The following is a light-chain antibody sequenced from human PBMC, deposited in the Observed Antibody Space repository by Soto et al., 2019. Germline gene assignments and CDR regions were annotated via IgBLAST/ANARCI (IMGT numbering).Light chain of an antibody. Sequence: DIEMTQSPSSLSASVGDRVTISCRTSQTINNNLNWYQQRPGKAPKLLIHSSSSLMSGGPPRFSGSGSETDVTLTISSLQTEDFATYFCQQTYITPLTFGQGTRLDIK. V-gene: IGKV1-39*01. J-gene: IGKJ5*01. CDR2: SSS. CDR1: QTINNN. CDR3: QQTYITPLT.